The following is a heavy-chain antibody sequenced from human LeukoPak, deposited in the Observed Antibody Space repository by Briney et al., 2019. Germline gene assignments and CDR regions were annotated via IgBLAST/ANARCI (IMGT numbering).Heavy chain of an antibody. Sequence: ASVKVSCKASGYTFTGYYMHWVRQAPGQGLEWMGWINPNSGGTSYAQKFQGRVTMTRDTSISTAYMELSRLRSDDTAVYYCARDHPYSNFDYWGQGTLVTVSS. D-gene: IGHD4-11*01. V-gene: IGHV1-2*02. CDR1: GYTFTGYY. CDR2: INPNSGGT. CDR3: ARDHPYSNFDY. J-gene: IGHJ4*02.